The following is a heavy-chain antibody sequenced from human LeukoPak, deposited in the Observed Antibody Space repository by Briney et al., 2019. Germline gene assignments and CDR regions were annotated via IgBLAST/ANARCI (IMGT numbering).Heavy chain of an antibody. CDR3: ARGGVRFLEWLRHFDY. CDR2: IYYSGST. V-gene: IGHV4-59*12. Sequence: SETLSLTCTVSGGSISSYYWSWIRQPPGKGLEWIGYIYYSGSTNYNPSLKSRVTISVDTSKNQFSLKLSSVTAADTAVYYCARGGVRFLEWLRHFDYWGQGTLVTVSS. J-gene: IGHJ4*02. D-gene: IGHD3-3*01. CDR1: GGSISSYY.